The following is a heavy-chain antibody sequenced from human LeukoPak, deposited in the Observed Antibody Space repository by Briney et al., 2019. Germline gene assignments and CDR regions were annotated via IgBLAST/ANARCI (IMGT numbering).Heavy chain of an antibody. D-gene: IGHD2-15*01. J-gene: IGHJ6*03. Sequence: GGSLRLSCAASGFTFSSYSMNWVRQTPGKGLEWVSYISSSGSTIYYADSVKGRFTISRDNAKNSLYLQMNSLRAEDTALYYCARGGCLSGSCYWDYYYYYMDVWGKGTTVAISS. CDR3: ARGGCLSGSCYWDYYYYYMDV. CDR2: ISSSGSTI. V-gene: IGHV3-48*04. CDR1: GFTFSSYS.